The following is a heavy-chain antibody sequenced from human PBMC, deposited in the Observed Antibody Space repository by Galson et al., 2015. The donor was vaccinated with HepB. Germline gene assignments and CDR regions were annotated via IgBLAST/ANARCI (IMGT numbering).Heavy chain of an antibody. J-gene: IGHJ6*02. CDR1: GFTFSSYS. Sequence: SLRLSCAASGFTFSSYSMNWVRQAPGKGLEWVSYISSSSSTIYYADSVKGRFTISRDNAKNSLYLQMNSLRAEDTAVYYCASLGGVVPAANYYYGMDVWGQGTTVTVSS. CDR3: ASLGGVVPAANYYYGMDV. D-gene: IGHD2-2*01. V-gene: IGHV3-48*01. CDR2: ISSSSSTI.